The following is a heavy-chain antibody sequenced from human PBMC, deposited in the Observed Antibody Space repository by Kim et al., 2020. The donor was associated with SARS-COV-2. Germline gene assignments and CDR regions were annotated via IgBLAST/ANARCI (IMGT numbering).Heavy chain of an antibody. D-gene: IGHD3-3*01. CDR3: SRDTFGPEDS. J-gene: IGHJ5*01. V-gene: IGHV3-74*01. Sequence: YADSVKGRFTLSKDSAKNMLFLHMNSLTVEDTAVYFCSRDTFGPEDSWGQGTLVTVSS.